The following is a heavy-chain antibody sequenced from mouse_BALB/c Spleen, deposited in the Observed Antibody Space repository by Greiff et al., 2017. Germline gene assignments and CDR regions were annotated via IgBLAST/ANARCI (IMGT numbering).Heavy chain of an antibody. V-gene: IGHV6-6*02. Sequence: EVQGVESGGGLVQPGGSMKLSCVASGFTFSNYWMNWVRQSPEKGLEWVAEIRLKSNNYATHYAESVKGRFTISRDDSKSSVYLQMNNLRAEDTGIYYCTRGGDYYYAMDYWGQGTSVTVSS. D-gene: IGHD2-13*01. CDR2: IRLKSNNYAT. CDR3: TRGGDYYYAMDY. CDR1: GFTFSNYW. J-gene: IGHJ4*01.